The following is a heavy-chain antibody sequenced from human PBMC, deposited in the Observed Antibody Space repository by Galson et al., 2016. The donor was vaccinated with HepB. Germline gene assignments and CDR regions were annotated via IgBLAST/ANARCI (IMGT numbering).Heavy chain of an antibody. D-gene: IGHD3-22*01. CDR2: INPNSGGT. V-gene: IGHV1-2*02. CDR1: GYTFTGYY. J-gene: IGHJ4*02. CDR3: ARGHYYDSRGYYYLLDY. Sequence: SVKVSCKASGYTFTGYYMHWVRQAPGQGLEWMGWINPNSGGTNYAQKFQGRVTMTRDTSISTAYMELSRLRSDDTAVYYCARGHYYDSRGYYYLLDYWGQGTLVTVSS.